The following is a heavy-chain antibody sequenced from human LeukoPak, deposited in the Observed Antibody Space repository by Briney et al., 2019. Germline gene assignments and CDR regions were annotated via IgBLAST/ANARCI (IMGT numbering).Heavy chain of an antibody. CDR3: ARSFFSLKSPGLTFFDP. CDR1: GGPFSDYY. J-gene: IGHJ5*02. Sequence: SETLSLTCAVSGGPFSDYYWTWIRQPPGKGLQWIGEINHSGSTNYDPSLKSRVLISVDTSKNQFSLKVTSVTAADTAVYHCARSFFSLKSPGLTFFDPWGQGALVTVSS. V-gene: IGHV4-34*01. CDR2: INHSGST. D-gene: IGHD3-3*02.